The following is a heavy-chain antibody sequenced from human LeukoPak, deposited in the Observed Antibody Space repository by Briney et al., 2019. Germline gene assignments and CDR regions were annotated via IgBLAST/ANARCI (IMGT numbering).Heavy chain of an antibody. V-gene: IGHV3-20*04. D-gene: IGHD6-19*01. J-gene: IGHJ4*02. CDR1: GFTFDDYG. Sequence: GGSLRLSCAGSGFTFDDYGMSWVRQAPGKGLEWVSGINWNGGSIGYADSVKGRFTISRDNAKNSLYLQMNSLRAEDTALYYCAKAPYSSGYLPFDYWGQGTLVTVSS. CDR3: AKAPYSSGYLPFDY. CDR2: INWNGGSI.